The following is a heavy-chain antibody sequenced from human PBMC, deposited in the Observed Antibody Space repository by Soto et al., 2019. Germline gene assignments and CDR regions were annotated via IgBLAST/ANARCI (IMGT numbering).Heavy chain of an antibody. CDR2: TSAIGGST. D-gene: IGHD6-13*01. CDR1: GFTFSGYA. CDR3: AKAVVAAAGRGGYFDY. J-gene: IGHJ4*02. Sequence: EVQLLESGGGLVQPGGSLRLSCAASGFTFSGYAMSWVRQAPGKGLEWVSGTSAIGGSTYYADSVKGRFTISRDNSKKTLYLQMNSLRADDTAVYYCAKAVVAAAGRGGYFDYWGQGALVTVSS. V-gene: IGHV3-23*01.